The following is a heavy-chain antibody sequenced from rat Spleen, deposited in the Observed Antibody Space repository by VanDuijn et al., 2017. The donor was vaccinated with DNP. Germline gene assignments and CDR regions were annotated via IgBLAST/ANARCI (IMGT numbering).Heavy chain of an antibody. D-gene: IGHD1-10*01. CDR2: ISHSDGTT. J-gene: IGHJ2*01. CDR1: GFSFRNYY. V-gene: IGHV5-25*01. Sequence: EVHLVESGGGLVQPGRSLKLSCVASGFSFRNYYMAWVRKTPNRGLEWVAMISHSDGTTYYPDSVKGRFTISRDNAESSLYLQMNSLKSEDTATYYCAREQHYHFDYWGQGVMVTVSS. CDR3: AREQHYHFDY.